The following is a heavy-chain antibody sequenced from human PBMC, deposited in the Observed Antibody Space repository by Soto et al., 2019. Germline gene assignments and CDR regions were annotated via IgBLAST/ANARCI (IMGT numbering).Heavy chain of an antibody. CDR1: RYSFTTYF. CDR3: VRVWDQYFDS. CDR2: IGPNGIGT. D-gene: IGHD3-16*01. Sequence: ASVKVSCKASRYSFTTYFMHWVRQVPGHGLEWMGIIGPNGIGTRYAQTFQGRVTMTRDASTSTVYMEMSRLTSEDTAIYYCVRVWDQYFDSWGQGTLVTVS. J-gene: IGHJ4*02. V-gene: IGHV1-46*03.